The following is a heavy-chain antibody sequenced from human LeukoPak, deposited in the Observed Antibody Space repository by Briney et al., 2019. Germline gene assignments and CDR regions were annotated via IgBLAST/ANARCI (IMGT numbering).Heavy chain of an antibody. CDR3: ASRIVVVPAATTFDY. CDR2: ISSSGTTI. Sequence: GGSLRLSCAASGFTFSSYEMNWLRQAPGKGLEWVSYISSSGTTIYYADSVKGRFTVSRDNAKNSLYLQMNSLRAEDTAVYYCASRIVVVPAATTFDYWGQETLVTVSS. J-gene: IGHJ4*02. V-gene: IGHV3-48*03. CDR1: GFTFSSYE. D-gene: IGHD2-2*01.